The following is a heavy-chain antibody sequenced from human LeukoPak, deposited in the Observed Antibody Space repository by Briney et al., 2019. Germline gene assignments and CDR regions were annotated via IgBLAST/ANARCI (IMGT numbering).Heavy chain of an antibody. CDR2: ISSTGGST. V-gene: IGHV3-23*01. Sequence: PGGSLRLSRVASGFTFSTYGMSWVRPAPGKGREWVSAISSTGGSTYYGDSVKGRFTVSRDNSKNTLYLQLNSLRAEDAAVYYCAKKDSRSWHLDYWGQGTLVTVSS. J-gene: IGHJ4*02. CDR3: AKKDSRSWHLDY. CDR1: GFTFSTYG. D-gene: IGHD6-13*01.